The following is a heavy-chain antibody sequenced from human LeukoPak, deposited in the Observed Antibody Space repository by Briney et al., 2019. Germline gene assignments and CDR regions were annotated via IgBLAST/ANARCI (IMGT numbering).Heavy chain of an antibody. Sequence: GGSLRLSCAASGFTFSSYAMSWVRQAPGKGLEWVSAISGSGGSTYYADSVKGRFTISRDNSKNTLYLQMNSLRAEDTAVYYCAKDGTRSITIVRGVMDVWGKGTTVTVSS. CDR2: ISGSGGST. J-gene: IGHJ6*04. CDR3: AKDGTRSITIVRGVMDV. D-gene: IGHD3-10*01. CDR1: GFTFSSYA. V-gene: IGHV3-23*01.